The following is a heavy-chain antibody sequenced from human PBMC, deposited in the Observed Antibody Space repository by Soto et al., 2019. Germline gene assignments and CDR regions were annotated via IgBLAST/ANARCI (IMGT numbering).Heavy chain of an antibody. J-gene: IGHJ6*03. Sequence: SQTLSLTCALYGGSFSSYYWSWIRQPPGKGLEWIGEINHSGSTNYNPSLKSRVTISVDTSKNQFSLKLSSVTAADTAVYYCAREGLDADYYYYFMDVWGKGTTVTVSS. CDR1: GGSFSSYY. V-gene: IGHV4-34*01. CDR2: INHSGST. D-gene: IGHD3-16*01. CDR3: AREGLDADYYYYFMDV.